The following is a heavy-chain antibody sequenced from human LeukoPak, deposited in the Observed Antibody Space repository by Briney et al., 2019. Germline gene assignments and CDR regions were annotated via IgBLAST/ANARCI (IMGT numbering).Heavy chain of an antibody. D-gene: IGHD2-15*01. CDR1: GFTFSSYS. Sequence: PGGSLRLSCAASGFTFSSYSMNWVRQAPGKGLEWVSSISSSNYYIYYADSVKGRFTISRDNAKKSLYLQMDSLRAEDTAVYYCARDAIYCSGGSCYIYDYWGQGTLVTVSS. CDR2: ISSSNYYI. V-gene: IGHV3-21*01. J-gene: IGHJ4*02. CDR3: ARDAIYCSGGSCYIYDY.